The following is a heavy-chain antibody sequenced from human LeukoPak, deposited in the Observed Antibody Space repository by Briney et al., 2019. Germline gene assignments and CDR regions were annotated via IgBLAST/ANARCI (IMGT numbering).Heavy chain of an antibody. CDR3: ARDSSSGLPHGYMDV. V-gene: IGHV4-39*07. CDR2: IYYSGST. D-gene: IGHD6-19*01. J-gene: IGHJ6*03. CDR1: GGSISSSSYY. Sequence: SETLSLTCTVSGGSISSSSYYWGWIRQPPGKGLEWIGSIYYSGSTYYNPSLKSRVTISVDTSKNQFSLKLSSVTAADTAVYYCARDSSSGLPHGYMDVWGKGTTVTISS.